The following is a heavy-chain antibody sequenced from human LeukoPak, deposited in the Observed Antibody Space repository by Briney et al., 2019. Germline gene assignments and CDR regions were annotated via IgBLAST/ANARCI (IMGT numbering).Heavy chain of an antibody. D-gene: IGHD6-19*01. J-gene: IGHJ4*02. Sequence: GGSLRLSCAASGFTFSNYEFNWVRQAPGKGLEWISYISSSGRNIYYADSVKGRFTISRDNAKSSLYLQMNSLRAEDTAVYYCARNEYSSGWYFDYWGQGTLVTVSS. V-gene: IGHV3-48*03. CDR2: ISSSGRNI. CDR1: GFTFSNYE. CDR3: ARNEYSSGWYFDY.